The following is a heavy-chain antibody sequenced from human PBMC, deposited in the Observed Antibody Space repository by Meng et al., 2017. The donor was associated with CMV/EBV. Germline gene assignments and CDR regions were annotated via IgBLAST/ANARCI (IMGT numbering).Heavy chain of an antibody. J-gene: IGHJ4*02. CDR1: GFTFSGYS. Sequence: GESLKISCAASGFTFSGYSMSWLRQAPGKGLEYVSSITSGSSYIYYADSVEGRFTISRDNAKNSLYLQMNSLRAEDTAVYYCARDRVSYSAAFDYWGQGTLVTVSS. CDR2: ITSGSSYI. D-gene: IGHD5-18*01. CDR3: ARDRVSYSAAFDY. V-gene: IGHV3-21*01.